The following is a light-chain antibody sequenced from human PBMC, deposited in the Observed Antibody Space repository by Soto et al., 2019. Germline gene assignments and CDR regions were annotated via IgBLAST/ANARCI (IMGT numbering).Light chain of an antibody. J-gene: IGLJ2*01. V-gene: IGLV2-23*01. CDR1: SPNVGVYKL. CDR2: EGS. Sequence: QSALTQPASVSGSPGQSITISGTGTSPNVGVYKLVSWYQQHPGKAPKLIIYEGSKRPSGVSNRFSGSKSGNAASLTISGLQAEDEADYHCCSYAGESTVTFGGGTKLTVL. CDR3: CSYAGESTVT.